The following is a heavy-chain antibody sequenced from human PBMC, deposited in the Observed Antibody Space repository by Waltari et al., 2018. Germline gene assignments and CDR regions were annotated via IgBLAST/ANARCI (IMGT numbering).Heavy chain of an antibody. J-gene: IGHJ6*02. CDR1: GYTFTSYD. CDR2: MNPNSGNT. Sequence: QVQLVQSGAEVKKPGASVTVSCKASGYTFTSYDINWLRQATGQGLEWMGWMNPNSGNTGYAQKFQGRVTMTRNTSISTAYMELSSLRSEETAVYYCARRNCGGDCYRYYYYGMDVWGQGTTVTVSS. V-gene: IGHV1-8*01. CDR3: ARRNCGGDCYRYYYYGMDV. D-gene: IGHD2-21*02.